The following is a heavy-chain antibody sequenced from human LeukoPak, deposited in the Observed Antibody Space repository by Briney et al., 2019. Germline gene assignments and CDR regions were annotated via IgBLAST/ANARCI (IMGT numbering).Heavy chain of an antibody. CDR3: VRDPDALDY. CDR2: IRSSGSPI. J-gene: IGHJ4*02. Sequence: GGSLRLSCAASGFTFSGYSMNWVRQAPGKGLEWVSYIRSSGSPIYYADSVKGRFTISRDNAKNSVYLQMDSLRDEDTAVYYCVRDPDALDYWGQGTLVTVSS. CDR1: GFTFSGYS. V-gene: IGHV3-48*02.